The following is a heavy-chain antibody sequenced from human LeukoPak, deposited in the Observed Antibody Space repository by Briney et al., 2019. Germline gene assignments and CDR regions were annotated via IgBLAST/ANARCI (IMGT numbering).Heavy chain of an antibody. J-gene: IGHJ4*02. CDR2: IYHSGST. Sequence: SKTLSLTCTVSGGSVSSGGYYWSWIRQPPGKGLEWIGYIYHSGSTYYNPSLKSRVTISVDRSKNQFSLKLSSVTAADTAVYYCARVSRWELPFDYWGQGTLVTVSS. V-gene: IGHV4-30-2*01. CDR1: GGSVSSGGYY. D-gene: IGHD2-15*01. CDR3: ARVSRWELPFDY.